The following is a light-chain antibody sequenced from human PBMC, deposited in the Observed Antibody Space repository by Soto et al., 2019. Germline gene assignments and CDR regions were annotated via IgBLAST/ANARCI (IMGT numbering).Light chain of an antibody. V-gene: IGKV1-33*01. J-gene: IGKJ2*01. CDR2: DAS. CDR1: QNIRNY. CDR3: QQYDELPYT. Sequence: DIQMTQSPSSLSASVGDRVTITCQARQNIRNYLNWYQHKLGKAPRLLISDASHLEPGVPSSFSATGSGTDFTLTISDLQPGDRATYFCQQYDELPYTFGGGTRLEI.